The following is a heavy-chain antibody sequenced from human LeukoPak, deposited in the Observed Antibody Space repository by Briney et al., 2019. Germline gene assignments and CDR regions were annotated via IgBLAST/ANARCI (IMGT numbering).Heavy chain of an antibody. J-gene: IGHJ3*02. Sequence: PSETLSLTCTVSGGSISSSSYYWGWIRQPPGKGLEWIGSIYYSGSTYYNPSLKRRVTISVDTSKNQFSLKLSSVTAADTAVYYCARKRWGLDIWGQGTMVTVSS. CDR1: GGSISSSSYY. CDR2: IYYSGST. CDR3: ARKRWGLDI. D-gene: IGHD4-23*01. V-gene: IGHV4-39*01.